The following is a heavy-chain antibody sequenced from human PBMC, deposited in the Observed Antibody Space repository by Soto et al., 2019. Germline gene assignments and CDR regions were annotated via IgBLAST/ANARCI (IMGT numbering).Heavy chain of an antibody. D-gene: IGHD2-2*01. Sequence: ASVKVSCKASGGTFSSYTISWVRQAPGQGLEWMGRIIPILGIANYAQKFQGRVTITADKSTNTAYMELSSLRSEDTAVYYCATGSGGPSTSSTLWAFDIWGQGTMVTVSS. CDR2: IIPILGIA. V-gene: IGHV1-69*02. CDR1: GGTFSSYT. CDR3: ATGSGGPSTSSTLWAFDI. J-gene: IGHJ3*02.